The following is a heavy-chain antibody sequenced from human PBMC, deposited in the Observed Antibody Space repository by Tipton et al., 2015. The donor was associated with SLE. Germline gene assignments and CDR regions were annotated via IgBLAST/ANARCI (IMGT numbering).Heavy chain of an antibody. V-gene: IGHV4-59*08. D-gene: IGHD6-19*01. CDR1: GGFISGYY. Sequence: TLSLTCSVSGGFISGYYWAWIRQPPGKGLEWIGYTHYSGSSSYNLSLKSRVILSVDMSKNQISLKLTSVTATDTAVYYCARVVGYASGWYDYWGQGTLVTVSS. CDR3: ARVVGYASGWYDY. CDR2: THYSGSS. J-gene: IGHJ4*02.